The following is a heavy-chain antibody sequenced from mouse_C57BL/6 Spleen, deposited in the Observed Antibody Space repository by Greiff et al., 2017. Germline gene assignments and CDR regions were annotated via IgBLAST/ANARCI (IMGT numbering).Heavy chain of an antibody. CDR3: ARKGDYGRGDYFDY. Sequence: VQLQQSGPELVKPGASVKISCKASGYAFSSSWMNWVKQRPGKGLEWIGRIYPGDGDTNYNGKFKGKATLTADKSSSTAYMQLSSLTSEDSAVYCCARKGDYGRGDYFDYWGQGTTLTVSS. V-gene: IGHV1-82*01. CDR2: IYPGDGDT. J-gene: IGHJ2*01. D-gene: IGHD1-1*01. CDR1: GYAFSSSW.